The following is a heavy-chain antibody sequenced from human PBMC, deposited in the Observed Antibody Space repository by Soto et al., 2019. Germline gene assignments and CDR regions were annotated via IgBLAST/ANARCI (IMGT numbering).Heavy chain of an antibody. J-gene: IGHJ6*03. CDR3: ARSFRGYYYYYMDV. V-gene: IGHV1-69*13. CDR1: GYTFTSYD. Sequence: SVKVSCKASGYTFTSYDISWVRQAPGQGLEWMGGIIPIFGTTNYAQKFQGRVTITGDASASTAYMELSSLRSEDTAVYYCARSFRGYYYYYMDVWGKGTTVTVSS. CDR2: IIPIFGTT.